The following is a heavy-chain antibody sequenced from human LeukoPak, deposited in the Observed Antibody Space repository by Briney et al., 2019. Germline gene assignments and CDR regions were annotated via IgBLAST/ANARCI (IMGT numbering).Heavy chain of an antibody. V-gene: IGHV3-53*01. CDR3: AACYDSSGYYDY. CDR2: IYSGGST. CDR1: GFTVSSNY. Sequence: GGSLRLSCAASGFTVSSNYMSWVRQAPGKGLEWVSVIYSGGSTYYADSVKGRLTISRDNSKNTLYLEMNSLRAEDTAVYYCAACYDSSGYYDYWGQGTLVTVPS. J-gene: IGHJ4*02. D-gene: IGHD3-22*01.